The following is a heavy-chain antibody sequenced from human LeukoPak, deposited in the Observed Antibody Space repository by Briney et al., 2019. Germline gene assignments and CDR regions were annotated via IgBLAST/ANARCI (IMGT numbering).Heavy chain of an antibody. CDR1: RFTFSSYS. V-gene: IGHV3-21*01. Sequence: GGSLRLSCAASRFTFSSYSMNWVHQAPGKGLEWVSSISSSSSYIYYADSVKGRFTISRDNAKNSLYLQMNSLRAEDTAVYYCATQPYYYDSSGYYWGQGTLVTVSS. CDR3: ATQPYYYDSSGYY. J-gene: IGHJ4*02. CDR2: ISSSSSYI. D-gene: IGHD3-22*01.